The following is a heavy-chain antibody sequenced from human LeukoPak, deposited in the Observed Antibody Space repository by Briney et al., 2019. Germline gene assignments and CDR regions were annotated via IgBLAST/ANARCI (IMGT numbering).Heavy chain of an antibody. CDR1: GFTFSSYG. CDR3: AKGSYGSGKYWYFDL. V-gene: IGHV3-30*18. J-gene: IGHJ2*01. D-gene: IGHD3-10*01. CDR2: MSYDGSNK. Sequence: PGRSLRLSCAASGFTFSSYGMHWVRQAPGKGLEWVAVMSYDGSNKYYADSVKGRFTISRDNSKNTLYLQMNSLRAEDTAVYYCAKGSYGSGKYWYFDLWGRGTLVTVSS.